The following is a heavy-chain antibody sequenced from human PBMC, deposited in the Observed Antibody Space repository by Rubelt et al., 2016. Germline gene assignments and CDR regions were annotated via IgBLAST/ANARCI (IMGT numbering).Heavy chain of an antibody. D-gene: IGHD3-9*01. CDR1: GFDFDAYA. V-gene: IGHV3-20*04. J-gene: IGHJ4*02. CDR2: LNRIGGLL. Sequence: EVQLVESGGTVIRPGESLRLSCAASGFDFDAYAMTWVRHPPAPRLAWVAALNRIGGLLGSPQAHTCRFTISRDSAKNSLYLQMNSLRAEETAVYYCARDIATIFWGQGTLVTFSS. CDR3: ARDIATIF.